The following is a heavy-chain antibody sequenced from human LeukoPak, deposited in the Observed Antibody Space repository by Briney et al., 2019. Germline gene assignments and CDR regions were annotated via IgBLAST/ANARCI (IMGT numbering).Heavy chain of an antibody. J-gene: IGHJ5*02. CDR1: GGSISSYY. Sequence: SETLSFTCTVSGGSISSYYWSWIRQSAGKGLEWIGRIYASETNYNPSLKSRVTMSLDTSKNQFSLRLSSVTAEDTAVYYCARRSTAGPYNWFDPWGQGTLVTVSS. CDR2: IYASET. D-gene: IGHD6-13*01. CDR3: ARRSTAGPYNWFDP. V-gene: IGHV4-4*07.